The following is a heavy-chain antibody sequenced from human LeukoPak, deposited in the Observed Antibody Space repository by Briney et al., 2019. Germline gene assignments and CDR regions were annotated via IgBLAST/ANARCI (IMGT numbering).Heavy chain of an antibody. CDR3: ARSSYCSSTSCYAGRDWFDP. D-gene: IGHD2-2*01. CDR2: IITIFGTA. CDR1: LGTLSSYA. Sequence: SVTVSCMASLGTLSSYAISWVRHAPGQRLEWMGGIITIFGTANYAQKFHGRVTINADKSTGTAYMELGSLRSEQTSVYYCARSSYCSSTSCYAGRDWFDPWGQGTLVTVSS. J-gene: IGHJ5*02. V-gene: IGHV1-69*06.